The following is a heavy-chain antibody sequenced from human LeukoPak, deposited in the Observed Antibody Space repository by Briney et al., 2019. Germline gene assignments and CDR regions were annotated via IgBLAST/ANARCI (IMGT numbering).Heavy chain of an antibody. J-gene: IGHJ4*02. CDR3: AKDVDDFWSGYPYYFDY. D-gene: IGHD3-3*01. Sequence: GGSLRLSCAASGFTFNSYAMSWVRQAPGKGLEWVSAISGSGGSTYYADSVKGRFTISRDNSKNTLYLQMNSLRAEDTAVYYCAKDVDDFWSGYPYYFDYWGQGTLVTVSS. CDR1: GFTFNSYA. CDR2: ISGSGGST. V-gene: IGHV3-23*01.